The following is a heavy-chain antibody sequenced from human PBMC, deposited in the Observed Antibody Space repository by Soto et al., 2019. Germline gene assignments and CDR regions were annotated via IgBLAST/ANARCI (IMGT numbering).Heavy chain of an antibody. CDR2: IYHSGST. CDR1: GGSISSGGYS. Sequence: SETLSLTCAVSGGSISSGGYSWSWIRQPPGKGLEWIGYIYHSGSTYYNPSLKSRVTISVDRSKNQFSLKLSSVTAADTAVYYCARGITVDQGNLFDPSSQGTLDIVYS. D-gene: IGHD6-19*01. V-gene: IGHV4-30-2*01. J-gene: IGHJ5*02. CDR3: ARGITVDQGNLFDP.